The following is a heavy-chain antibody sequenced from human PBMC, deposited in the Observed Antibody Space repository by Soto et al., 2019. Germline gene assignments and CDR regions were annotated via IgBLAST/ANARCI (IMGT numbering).Heavy chain of an antibody. CDR2: IKEDGSQK. Sequence: EVQLVESGGGLVQPGGSLRLSCAASGFSFSMYWMSWVRQAPGKGLEWVANIKEDGSQKYYVDSVKGRFTISRDNAKNSLYLQMNILIAEDTAVYYCARHQVGYRVTDCGGQGTLVTVSS. CDR1: GFSFSMYW. J-gene: IGHJ4*02. D-gene: IGHD1-26*01. CDR3: ARHQVGYRVTDC. V-gene: IGHV3-7*01.